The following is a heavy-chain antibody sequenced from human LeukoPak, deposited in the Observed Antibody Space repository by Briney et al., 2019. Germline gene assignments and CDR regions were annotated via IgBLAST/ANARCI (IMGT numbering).Heavy chain of an antibody. J-gene: IGHJ5*02. D-gene: IGHD3-9*01. Sequence: ASVKVSCKASGYTFTSYDINWVRQATGQGLEWMGWMNPNSGNTGYAQKFQGIVTMTRNTSISTAYMELSSLRSEDTAVYYCASPLTHYDILTGYPTWGQGTLVTVSS. CDR1: GYTFTSYD. CDR3: ASPLTHYDILTGYPT. V-gene: IGHV1-8*01. CDR2: MNPNSGNT.